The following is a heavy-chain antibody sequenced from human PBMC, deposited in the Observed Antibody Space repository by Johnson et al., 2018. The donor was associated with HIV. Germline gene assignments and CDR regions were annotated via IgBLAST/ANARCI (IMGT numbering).Heavy chain of an antibody. D-gene: IGHD3-10*01. CDR2: ISCSGSTM. V-gene: IGHV3-11*04. J-gene: IGHJ3*02. Sequence: QVRLVESGGGLVKPGGSLRLSCAAPGLTFSDYYMTWIRQAPGKGLEWVSYISCSGSTMYFADSVKGRFTISRDNAKNSLYLQMNSLRAEDTAVYYCAKSTQANILRESGPYGAFDIWGQGTMVTVSS. CDR1: GLTFSDYY. CDR3: AKSTQANILRESGPYGAFDI.